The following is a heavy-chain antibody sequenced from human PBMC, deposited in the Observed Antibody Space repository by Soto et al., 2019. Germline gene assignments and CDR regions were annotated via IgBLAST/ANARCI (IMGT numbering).Heavy chain of an antibody. V-gene: IGHV4-59*01. J-gene: IGHJ4*02. CDR1: GGSISSYY. Sequence: SSETLSLTCTVSGGSISSYYWSWIRQPPGKGLEWIGYIYYSGSTNYNPSLKSRVTISVDTSKNQFSLKLSSVTAADTAVYYCATTYDSSGYPFEYWGQGTLVTVSS. D-gene: IGHD3-22*01. CDR3: ATTYDSSGYPFEY. CDR2: IYYSGST.